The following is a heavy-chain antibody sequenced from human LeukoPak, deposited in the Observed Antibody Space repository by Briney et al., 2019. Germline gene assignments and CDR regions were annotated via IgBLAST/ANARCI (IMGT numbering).Heavy chain of an antibody. V-gene: IGHV3-74*01. CDR1: GVTFSSYW. J-gene: IGHJ4*02. Sequence: GGPLRLSCAASGVTFSSYWMHWVRQAPGKGLAWVSRINTDGSSTNYADSVKGRCTISRDNAKNTGYLQMNSLRAEDTAVYYCAPPGNYWGQGTLVTVSS. CDR3: APPGNY. CDR2: INTDGSST.